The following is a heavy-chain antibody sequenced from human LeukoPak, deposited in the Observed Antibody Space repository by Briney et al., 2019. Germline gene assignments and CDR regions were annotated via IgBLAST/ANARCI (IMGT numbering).Heavy chain of an antibody. CDR2: ISGSGDST. Sequence: PGGSLRLSCAASGFTFSSYAMTWVRQAPGKGLEWVSVISGSGDSTYYADSVKGRFTISRDNSKNTLYLQMNSLSAEDTAVYYCAKADHSSGWYPDYWGQGTLVTVPS. CDR1: GFTFSSYA. D-gene: IGHD6-19*01. CDR3: AKADHSSGWYPDY. J-gene: IGHJ4*02. V-gene: IGHV3-23*01.